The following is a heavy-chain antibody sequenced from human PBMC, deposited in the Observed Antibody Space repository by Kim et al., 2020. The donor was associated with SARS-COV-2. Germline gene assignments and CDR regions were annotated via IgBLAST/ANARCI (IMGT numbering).Heavy chain of an antibody. CDR2: FDPEDGET. CDR3: ATRSGYSYYYYYGMDV. Sequence: ASVKVSCKVSGYTLTELSMHWVRQAPGKGLEWMGGFDPEDGETIYAQKFQGRVTMTEDTSTDTAYMELSSLRSEDTAVYYCATRSGYSYYYYYGMDVWGQGTTVTVSS. V-gene: IGHV1-24*01. D-gene: IGHD5-18*01. J-gene: IGHJ6*02. CDR1: GYTLTELS.